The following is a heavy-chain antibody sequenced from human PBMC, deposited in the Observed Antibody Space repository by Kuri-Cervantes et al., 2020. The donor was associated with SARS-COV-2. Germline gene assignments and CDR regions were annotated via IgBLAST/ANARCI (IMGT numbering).Heavy chain of an antibody. D-gene: IGHD1-26*01. V-gene: IGHV5-10-1*01. Sequence: TVSCKGSGYSFTSYWISWVRQMPGNGLERMGRIDPSDSYTNYYPSLKSRVTISVDRSKIQLSLKLSSVTASDTAVYSCASRNRGCSDFDYWGQGTLVTVSS. CDR2: IDPSDSYT. CDR1: GYSFTSYW. J-gene: IGHJ4*02. CDR3: ASRNRGCSDFDY.